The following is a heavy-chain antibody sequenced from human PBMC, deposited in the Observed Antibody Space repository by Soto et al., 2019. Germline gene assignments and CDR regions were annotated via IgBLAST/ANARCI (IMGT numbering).Heavy chain of an antibody. J-gene: IGHJ3*02. D-gene: IGHD1-26*01. CDR1: GGPFSSYA. CDR3: ARVGSVGATWDAFDI. V-gene: IGHV1-69*13. CDR2: IIPIFGTA. Sequence: GASVKVSCKASGGPFSSYAISWVRQAPGQGLEWMGGIIPIFGTANYAQKFQGRVTITADESTSTAYMELSSLRSEDTAVYYCARVGSVGATWDAFDIWGQGTMVTVSS.